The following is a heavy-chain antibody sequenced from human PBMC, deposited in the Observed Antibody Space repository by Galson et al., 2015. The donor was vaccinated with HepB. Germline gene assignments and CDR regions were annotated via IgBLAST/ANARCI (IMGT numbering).Heavy chain of an antibody. Sequence: SVKVSCRASGGTFSSYAISWVRQAPGQGLEWMGGIIPILGIANYAQKFQGRVTITADKSTSTAYMELSSLRSEDTAVYYCARNHEPHYCSSTSCPPWFDPWGQGTLVTVSS. D-gene: IGHD2-2*01. CDR3: ARNHEPHYCSSTSCPPWFDP. CDR1: GGTFSSYA. CDR2: IIPILGIA. J-gene: IGHJ5*02. V-gene: IGHV1-69*10.